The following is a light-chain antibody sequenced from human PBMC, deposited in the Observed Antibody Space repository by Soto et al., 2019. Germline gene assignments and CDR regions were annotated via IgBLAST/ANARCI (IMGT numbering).Light chain of an antibody. CDR1: QGISNY. V-gene: IGKV1-9*01. CDR2: AAS. J-gene: IGKJ5*01. CDR3: QQLNSYPIT. Sequence: IQLTRSPSSLSASVGDRVTITCRASQGISNYLAWYQQKPGKAPKLLISAASTLQSGVPSRFSGSGSGTDYTLTISSLQPEDFAIYFCQQLNSYPITFGQGTRLEIK.